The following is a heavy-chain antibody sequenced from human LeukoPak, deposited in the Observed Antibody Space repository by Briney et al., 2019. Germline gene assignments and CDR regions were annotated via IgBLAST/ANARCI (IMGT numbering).Heavy chain of an antibody. CDR2: IYTSGST. V-gene: IGHV4-61*02. CDR3: AREGYYDILTGFDY. D-gene: IGHD3-9*01. CDR1: GGSVSSVSYY. Sequence: SETLSLTCTVSGGSVSSVSYYWSWIRQPAGKGLEWIGRIYTSGSTNYNPSLKSRVTISVDTSKNQFSLKLSSVTAADTAVYYCAREGYYDILTGFDYWGQGTLVTVSS. J-gene: IGHJ4*02.